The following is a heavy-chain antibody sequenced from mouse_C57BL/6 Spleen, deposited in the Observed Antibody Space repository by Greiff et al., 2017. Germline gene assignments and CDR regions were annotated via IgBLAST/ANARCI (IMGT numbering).Heavy chain of an antibody. D-gene: IGHD1-1*01. Sequence: EVKVVESGGGLVKPGGSLKLSCAASGFTFSDYGMHWVRQASEKGLEWVAYISSGSSTIYYADTVKGRFTISRDNAKNTLFLQMTSLRSEDTAMYYCAITTVVVFDYWGQGTTLTVSS. V-gene: IGHV5-17*01. CDR3: AITTVVVFDY. CDR2: ISSGSSTI. J-gene: IGHJ2*01. CDR1: GFTFSDYG.